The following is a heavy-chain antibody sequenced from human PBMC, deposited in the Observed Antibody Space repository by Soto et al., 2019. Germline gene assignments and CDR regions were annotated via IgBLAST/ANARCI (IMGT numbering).Heavy chain of an antibody. Sequence: PGGSLRLSCEASGFDLRSYWMSWVRQAPGKGLEWVANIKEDGSEEFYVDSVKGRFTISRDNAKNSLYLQMTALRAEDTAVYYCARDPAGFDYWGQGTLVTVSS. CDR3: ARDPAGFDY. CDR1: GFDLRSYW. D-gene: IGHD6-13*01. CDR2: IKEDGSEE. V-gene: IGHV3-7*01. J-gene: IGHJ4*02.